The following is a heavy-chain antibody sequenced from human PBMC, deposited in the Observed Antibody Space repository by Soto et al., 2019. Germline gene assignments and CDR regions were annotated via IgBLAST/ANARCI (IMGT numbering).Heavy chain of an antibody. CDR3: ARDMGYGDYLYYYGMDV. CDR2: SYYSGST. D-gene: IGHD4-17*01. V-gene: IGHV4-31*03. CDR1: GGSISSGGYY. Sequence: QVQLQESGPGLVKPSQTLSLTCTVSGGSISSGGYYWSWIRQHPGKVLEWIGYSYYSGSTYYTPSLKRRVTISVDTPKTPCSPKRSSVTAADTAVYYCARDMGYGDYLYYYGMDVWGQGTTVTVSS. J-gene: IGHJ6*02.